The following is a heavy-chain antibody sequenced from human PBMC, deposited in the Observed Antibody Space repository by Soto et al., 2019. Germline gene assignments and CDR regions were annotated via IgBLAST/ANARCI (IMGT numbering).Heavy chain of an antibody. CDR1: GGTFSSYA. CDR3: ARHSYGTANYSYYGMDV. CDR2: FIPIFGTA. V-gene: IGHV1-69*12. D-gene: IGHD5-18*01. Sequence: QVQLVQSGAEVKKPGSSVKVSCKASGGTFSSYAISWVRQAPGQGLEWMGGFIPIFGTADYAQKFQGRVTITADESTSTAYMELSSLRSEDTAVYYCARHSYGTANYSYYGMDVWGQGTTVTVSS. J-gene: IGHJ6*02.